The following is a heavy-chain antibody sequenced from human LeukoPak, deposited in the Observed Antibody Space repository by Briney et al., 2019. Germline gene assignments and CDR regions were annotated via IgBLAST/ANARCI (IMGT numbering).Heavy chain of an antibody. CDR1: GYTFTSYG. CDR3: ARALGYCSSTSCYSPDY. CDR2: ISAYNGNT. D-gene: IGHD2-2*01. V-gene: IGHV1-18*01. Sequence: GASVKVSCKASGYTFTSYGISWVRQAPGQGLEWMGWISAYNGNTNYAQKLQGRVTMTTDTSTSTAHMELRSLRSDDTAVYYCARALGYCSSTSCYSPDYWGQGTLVTVSS. J-gene: IGHJ4*02.